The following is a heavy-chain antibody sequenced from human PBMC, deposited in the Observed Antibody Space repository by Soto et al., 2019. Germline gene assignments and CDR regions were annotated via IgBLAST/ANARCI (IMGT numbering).Heavy chain of an antibody. D-gene: IGHD3-3*01. CDR2: ISGTSPST. CDR1: GFTFSAYA. CDR3: AIRIFGVEY. V-gene: IGHV3-23*01. Sequence: EVQLLESGGGLVQPGGSLRLSCAASGFTFSAYAMSWVLQSPGKGLEWVSAISGTSPSTYYADSVKGRFTISRDSSRKTLFLKMNTLRAEDTAVYFCAIRIFGVEYWGQGTQVTVSS. J-gene: IGHJ4*02.